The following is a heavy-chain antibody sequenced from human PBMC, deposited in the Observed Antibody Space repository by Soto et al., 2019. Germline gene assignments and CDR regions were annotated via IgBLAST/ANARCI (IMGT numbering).Heavy chain of an antibody. V-gene: IGHV4-39*01. Sequence: ETLSLPCTVSGGSISSSSYYWGWIRQPPGKGLEWIGSIYYSGSTYYNPSLKSRVTISVDTSKNQFSLKLSSVTAADTAVYYCASPFAYCGGDCYGFDPWGQGTLVTV. CDR3: ASPFAYCGGDCYGFDP. D-gene: IGHD2-21*02. J-gene: IGHJ5*02. CDR1: GGSISSSSYY. CDR2: IYYSGST.